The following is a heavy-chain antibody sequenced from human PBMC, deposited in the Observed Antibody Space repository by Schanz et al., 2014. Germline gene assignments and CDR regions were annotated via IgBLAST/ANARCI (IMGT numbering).Heavy chain of an antibody. CDR2: IKSDGSST. D-gene: IGHD2-2*01. Sequence: EVHLVESGGGFVQPGGSLRLSCAASGFTFSSYWMHWVRQVPGKGLVWVSRIKSDGSSTSYADSVKGRFTISRDNAKNTLFLQMNSLRAEDTAVYYCARAGYDADNWFDPWGQGTLVTVSS. CDR1: GFTFSSYW. CDR3: ARAGYDADNWFDP. V-gene: IGHV3-74*01. J-gene: IGHJ5*02.